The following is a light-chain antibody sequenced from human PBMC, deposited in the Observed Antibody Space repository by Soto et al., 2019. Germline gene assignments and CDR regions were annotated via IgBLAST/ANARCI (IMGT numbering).Light chain of an antibody. CDR2: EVS. J-gene: IGLJ3*02. Sequence: QSVLTQPASVSGSPGQSITXXXTGTSSXVXGYNYVSWYQQHPGKAPKLMIYEVSNRPSGVSNRFSGSKSGNTASLTISGLQAEDEADYYCSSXXSSSTRVFGGGTKLTVL. CDR3: SSXXSSSTRV. V-gene: IGLV2-14*01. CDR1: SSXVXGYNY.